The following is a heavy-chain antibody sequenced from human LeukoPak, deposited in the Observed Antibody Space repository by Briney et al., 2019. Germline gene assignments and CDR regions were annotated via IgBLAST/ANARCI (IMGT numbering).Heavy chain of an antibody. V-gene: IGHV3-23*01. D-gene: IGHD1-26*01. CDR2: ISGSGGST. CDR3: AKEHTGGYYYYYGMDV. J-gene: IGHJ6*02. CDR1: GFTFSSYA. Sequence: GGSLRLSCAASGFTFSSYAMSWVRQAPGKGLEWVSPISGSGGSTYYADSVKGRFTISRDNSKNTLYLQMNSLRAEDTAVYYCAKEHTGGYYYYYGMDVWGQGTTVTVSS.